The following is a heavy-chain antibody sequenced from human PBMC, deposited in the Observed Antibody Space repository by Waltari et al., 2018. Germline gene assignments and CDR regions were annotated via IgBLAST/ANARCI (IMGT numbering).Heavy chain of an antibody. J-gene: IGHJ3*02. D-gene: IGHD6-13*01. V-gene: IGHV1-69*01. CDR1: GGSFRNYA. Sequence: QVQLLQSGAEVKKPGSSVKVSCKASGGSFRNYAISWVRQAPGQGLEWMGGIIPLFGKTNYAQKFQGRLTMTADESTTIAYMDLSSLRFEDTAVYYCARGSYSSSWFNLKAFHIWGQGTMVTVSS. CDR2: IIPLFGKT. CDR3: ARGSYSSSWFNLKAFHI.